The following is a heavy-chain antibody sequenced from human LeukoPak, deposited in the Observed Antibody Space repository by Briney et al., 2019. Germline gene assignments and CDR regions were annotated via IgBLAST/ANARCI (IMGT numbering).Heavy chain of an antibody. Sequence: SETLSLTCAVYGGSFSGDYWSWIRQPPGKGLEWIGEINHSGSNNYNPSLKSQVTISVDTSKNQFSLKLSSVTAAATAVYYCARAGSARPPDYWGQGTLVTVSS. D-gene: IGHD6-6*01. CDR1: GGSFSGDY. J-gene: IGHJ4*02. V-gene: IGHV4-34*01. CDR2: INHSGSN. CDR3: ARAGSARPPDY.